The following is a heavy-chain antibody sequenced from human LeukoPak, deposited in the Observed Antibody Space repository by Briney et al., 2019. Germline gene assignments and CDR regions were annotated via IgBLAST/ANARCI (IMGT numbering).Heavy chain of an antibody. J-gene: IGHJ5*02. V-gene: IGHV4-34*01. D-gene: IGHD1-7*01. CDR2: INNSGGT. Sequence: SETLSLTCAVFGGSFSGHYWTWIRQPPGKGREWIGEINNSGGTTYTPSLKSRVTISVHTPKTQFSLKLSSLTAADTAVYYCARPTSWVNYFDPWGQGTLVTVSS. CDR3: ARPTSWVNYFDP. CDR1: GGSFSGHY.